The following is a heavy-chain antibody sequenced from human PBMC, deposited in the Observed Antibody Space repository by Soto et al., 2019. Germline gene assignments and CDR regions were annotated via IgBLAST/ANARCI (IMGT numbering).Heavy chain of an antibody. V-gene: IGHV3-33*01. CDR2: IWYHGNSM. D-gene: IGHD1-20*01. Sequence: GGSLRLSCGASGFTFGGYGVHWVRQAPGKGLEWVAVIWYHGNSMYYADSVKGRFTISRDNSKNTLYLQMNNLRAEDTAVYYCARYNTGHSDYWGQGTLVTVSS. CDR1: GFTFGGYG. J-gene: IGHJ4*02. CDR3: ARYNTGHSDY.